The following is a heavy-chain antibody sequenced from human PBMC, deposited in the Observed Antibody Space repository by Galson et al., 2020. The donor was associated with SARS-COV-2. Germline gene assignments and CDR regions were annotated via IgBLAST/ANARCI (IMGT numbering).Heavy chain of an antibody. J-gene: IGHJ5*02. CDR3: ATSTAMVLNNWFDP. V-gene: IGHV1-24*01. CDR1: GYTLTELS. Sequence: ASVKVSCKVSGYTLTELSMHWVRQAPGKGLEWMGGFDPEDGETIYAQKFQGRVTMTEDTSTDTAYMELSSLRSEDTAVYYCATSTAMVLNNWFDPRGQGTLVTVSS. D-gene: IGHD5-18*01. CDR2: FDPEDGET.